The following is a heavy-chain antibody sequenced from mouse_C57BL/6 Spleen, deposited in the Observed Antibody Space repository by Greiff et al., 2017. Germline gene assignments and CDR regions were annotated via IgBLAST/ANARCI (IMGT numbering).Heavy chain of an antibody. CDR2: ISNGGGST. V-gene: IGHV5-12*01. CDR3: ARPYYGSSYYWYFDV. CDR1: GFTFSDYY. Sequence: EVHLVESGGGLVQPGGSLKLSCAASGFTFSDYYMYWVRQTPEKRLEWVAYISNGGGSTYYPDTVKGRFTISRDNAKNTLYLQMSRLKSEDTAMYYCARPYYGSSYYWYFDVWGTGTTVTVSS. D-gene: IGHD1-1*01. J-gene: IGHJ1*03.